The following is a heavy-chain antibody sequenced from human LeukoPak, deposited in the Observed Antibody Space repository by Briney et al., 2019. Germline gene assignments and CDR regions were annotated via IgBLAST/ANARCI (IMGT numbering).Heavy chain of an antibody. CDR3: AKDQTGYSSGWYPYYFDY. CDR2: IKTDGSTI. D-gene: IGHD6-19*01. CDR1: GFIFSNYW. V-gene: IGHV3-74*01. Sequence: GGSLRLSCAASGFIFSNYWMHWVRHAPGKGLVWVSRIKTDGSTITYADSVKGRFTISRDNSKNTLYLQMNSLRAEDTAVYYCAKDQTGYSSGWYPYYFDYWGQGTLVTVSS. J-gene: IGHJ4*02.